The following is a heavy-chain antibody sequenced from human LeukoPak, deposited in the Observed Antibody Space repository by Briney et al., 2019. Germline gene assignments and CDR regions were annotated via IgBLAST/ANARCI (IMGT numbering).Heavy chain of an antibody. CDR2: ISYDGSNK. CDR3: ARDGAYYDFWSGGYGMDV. CDR1: GFTFSSYA. Sequence: PGRSLRLSRAASGFTFSSYAMHWVRQAPGKGLEWVAVISYDGSNKYYADSVKGRFTISRDNSKNTLYLQMNSLRAEDTAVYYCARDGAYYDFWSGGYGMDVWGQGTTVTVSS. V-gene: IGHV3-30-3*01. J-gene: IGHJ6*02. D-gene: IGHD3-3*01.